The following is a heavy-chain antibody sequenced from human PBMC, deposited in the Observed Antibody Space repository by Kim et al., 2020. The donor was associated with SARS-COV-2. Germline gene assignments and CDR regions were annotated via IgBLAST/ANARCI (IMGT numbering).Heavy chain of an antibody. CDR2: IDCGNGNT. Sequence: ASVKVSCKTSGHFFTRDSIHWVRQAPGQGLEWMGGIDCGNGNTIYSQKFQGRVTFTTDTSASTAYMELSFLRSDDSAAYYCLGGFYFDAWGLWTLGT. J-gene: IGHJ5*02. D-gene: IGHD3-16*01. CDR3: LGGFYFDA. V-gene: IGHV1-3*01. CDR1: GHFFTRDS.